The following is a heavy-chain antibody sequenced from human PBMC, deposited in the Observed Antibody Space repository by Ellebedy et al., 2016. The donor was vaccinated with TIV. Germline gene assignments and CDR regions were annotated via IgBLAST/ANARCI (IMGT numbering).Heavy chain of an antibody. CDR2: ISHSGYT. CDR3: AAVWLGDSHWFDP. CDR1: GGSFSGYY. Sequence: MPSETLSLTCAVYGGSFSGYYWTRIRQTPGKGLEWIGEISHSGYTNYNPSLKSRVTISVDASKDHFSLKLRSVTAADTAIYYCAAVWLGDSHWFDPWGQGTLVTVSS. D-gene: IGHD3-10*01. V-gene: IGHV4-34*01. J-gene: IGHJ5*02.